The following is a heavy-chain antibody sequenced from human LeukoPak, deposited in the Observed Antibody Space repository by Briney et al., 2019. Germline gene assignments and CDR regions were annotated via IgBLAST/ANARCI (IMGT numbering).Heavy chain of an antibody. V-gene: IGHV1-2*02. CDR2: TKINSGGT. Sequence: ASVKVSCKASGYTFTGYFIHWVRQAPGQGLDWMGGTKINSGGTKYAQKFQGRVTMTRDTSISTAYMELTRMRSDDTAVYYCAREEAATPSDFDYWGQGTLVTVSS. D-gene: IGHD6-25*01. CDR1: GYTFTGYF. J-gene: IGHJ4*02. CDR3: AREEAATPSDFDY.